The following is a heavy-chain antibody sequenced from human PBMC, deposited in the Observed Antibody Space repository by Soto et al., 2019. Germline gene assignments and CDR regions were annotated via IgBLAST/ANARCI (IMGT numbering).Heavy chain of an antibody. V-gene: IGHV3-23*01. D-gene: IGHD2-15*01. J-gene: IGHJ2*01. CDR2: ISESAGSI. Sequence: KGLEWVSAISESAGSISYADSVKGRFTISRDNSKDTLYLQMNSLRAEDTAIYYCAKFFFQAEDGIRDARTVSAFLLNRSSDL. CDR3: AKFFFQAEDGIRDARTVSAFLLNRSSDL.